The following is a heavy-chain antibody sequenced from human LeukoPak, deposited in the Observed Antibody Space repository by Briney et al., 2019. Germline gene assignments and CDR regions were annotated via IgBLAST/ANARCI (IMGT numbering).Heavy chain of an antibody. J-gene: IGHJ4*02. D-gene: IGHD1-1*01. CDR2: IYPGDSDT. CDR3: ARHETGPYFDY. CDR1: GYSFTSYW. Sequence: GEALKISCKGSGYSFTSYWIGWLLQMPGKGREYMGSIYPGDSDTRYSPSFQGQVTISADRSISTAYLQWSTLKAADTAMYCCARHETGPYFDYWGQGTLVTVSS. V-gene: IGHV5-51*01.